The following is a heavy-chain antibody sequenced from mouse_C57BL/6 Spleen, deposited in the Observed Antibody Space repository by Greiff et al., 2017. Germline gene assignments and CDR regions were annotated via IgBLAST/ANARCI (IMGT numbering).Heavy chain of an antibody. J-gene: IGHJ4*01. D-gene: IGHD2-1*01. CDR2: INPGSGGT. Sequence: VQLQQSGAELVRPGTSVKVSCKASGYAFTNYLIEWVKQRPGQGLEWIGVINPGSGGTNYNEKFKGKATLTADKSSSTAYMQLSSLTSEDSAVYFCARWDYYDYAVDYWGQGTSVTVSS. V-gene: IGHV1-54*01. CDR3: ARWDYYDYAVDY. CDR1: GYAFTNYL.